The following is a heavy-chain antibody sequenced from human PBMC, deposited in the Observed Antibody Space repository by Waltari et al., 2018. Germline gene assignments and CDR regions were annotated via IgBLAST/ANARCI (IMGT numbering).Heavy chain of an antibody. CDR3: VKGSGWFNY. J-gene: IGHJ4*02. D-gene: IGHD6-19*01. V-gene: IGHV3-64D*06. Sequence: VHLVDSGGGLVQPGGSLRLSCSAFGFTFRSDAMHWVRQAPGKGLEYLSAISSNGDNTYYADSVKGRFTISRVNSKNTLYLQMSSLRAEDTAVYYCVKGSGWFNYWGQGTLVTVSS. CDR2: ISSNGDNT. CDR1: GFTFRSDA.